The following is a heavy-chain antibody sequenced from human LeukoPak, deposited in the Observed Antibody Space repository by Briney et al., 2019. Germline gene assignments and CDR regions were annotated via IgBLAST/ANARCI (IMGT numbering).Heavy chain of an antibody. CDR1: GGSISRGDYY. J-gene: IGHJ3*02. V-gene: IGHV4-30-4*01. CDR2: IYYSGST. CDR3: ARVPSDSSGQWGDFDI. D-gene: IGHD3-22*01. Sequence: PSETLSLTCTVSGGSISRGDYYWSWVRQPPGKGLEWFGHIYYSGSTYSNPSLKSQVTISVDTYKTQFPLKLSSVTAADTAVYYCARVPSDSSGQWGDFDIWGQGTMVTVSS.